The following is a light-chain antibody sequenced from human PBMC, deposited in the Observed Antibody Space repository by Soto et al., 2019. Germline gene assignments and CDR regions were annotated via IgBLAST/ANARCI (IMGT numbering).Light chain of an antibody. CDR3: QQSSYPST. CDR2: DAS. J-gene: IGKJ5*01. V-gene: IGKV3-11*01. CDR1: QGLGRY. Sequence: DIQLTQSPGTLSLSPGERVTLSCRASQGLGRYLAWYQQKPGQAPKLLIYDASHMASRIPVRFSGSGSESDFTPTISSLDPEDLADYYCQQSSYPSTFGQGTRLEIK.